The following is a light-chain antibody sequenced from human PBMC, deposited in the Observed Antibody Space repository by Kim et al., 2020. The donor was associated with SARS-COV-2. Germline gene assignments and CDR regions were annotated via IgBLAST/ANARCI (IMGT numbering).Light chain of an antibody. CDR3: QQRSNWPWT. CDR1: QSVSSY. V-gene: IGKV3-11*01. CDR2: DAS. Sequence: EIVLTQSPATLSLSPGERATLSCRASQSVSSYLAWYQQKPGQAPRLLIYDASNRATGIPARFSGSGSGTDFTLTISSLEPEDFAVYYSQQRSNWPWTFGQETKVDIK. J-gene: IGKJ1*01.